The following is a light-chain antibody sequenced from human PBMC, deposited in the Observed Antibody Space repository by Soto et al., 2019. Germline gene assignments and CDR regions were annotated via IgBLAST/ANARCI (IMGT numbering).Light chain of an antibody. J-gene: IGKJ2*01. CDR3: QQYNNWPPAYT. Sequence: GDRVTITCRASQSISSWLAWYQQKPGTAPKLLIYDASSLESGVPSRFSGSGSGTEFTLTISSLQSEDFAVYYCQQYNNWPPAYTFGQGTKVDI. CDR2: DAS. V-gene: IGKV1-5*01. CDR1: QSISSW.